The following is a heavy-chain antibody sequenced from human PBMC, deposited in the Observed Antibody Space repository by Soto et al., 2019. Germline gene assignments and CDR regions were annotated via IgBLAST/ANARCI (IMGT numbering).Heavy chain of an antibody. Sequence: EVQLVESGGGFIYPGGSLRLSCAASGLTISNAWMNWVCQAPGKGLEWVGRIKTNTEGGTTHYAAAVKGRFTVSRDDSKNTLYLQMNSLKTEDTAVYYCTTGSVEGVWGQGTTVTVSS. V-gene: IGHV3-15*07. CDR1: GLTISNAW. CDR2: IKTNTEGGTT. CDR3: TTGSVEGV. J-gene: IGHJ6*02. D-gene: IGHD2-15*01.